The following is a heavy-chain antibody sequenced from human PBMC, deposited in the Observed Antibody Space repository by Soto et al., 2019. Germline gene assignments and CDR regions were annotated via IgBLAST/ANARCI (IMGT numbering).Heavy chain of an antibody. V-gene: IGHV3-48*02. CDR2: ISSSSSTI. CDR3: ARETRYSSTHYFDY. D-gene: IGHD6-19*01. J-gene: IGHJ4*02. CDR1: GFTFSSYS. Sequence: GSLRLSCAASGFTFSSYSMNWVRQAPGKGLEWVSYISSSSSTIYYADSVKGRFTISRDNAKNSLYLQMNSLRDEDTAVYYCARETRYSSTHYFDYWGQGTLVTVSS.